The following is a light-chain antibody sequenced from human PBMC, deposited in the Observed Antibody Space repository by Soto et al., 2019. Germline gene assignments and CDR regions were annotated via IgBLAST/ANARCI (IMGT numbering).Light chain of an antibody. J-gene: IGLJ2*01. CDR3: CSYAGSSTFEV. CDR2: EGS. CDR1: SSDVGSYNL. V-gene: IGLV2-23*03. Sequence: QSVLTQPASVSGSPGHSITISFTGTSSDVGSYNLVSWYQQHPGKDPKLMIYEGSKRPSGVSNRFSGSKSGNTASLTISGLQAEDEADYYCCSYAGSSTFEVFGGGTKVPVL.